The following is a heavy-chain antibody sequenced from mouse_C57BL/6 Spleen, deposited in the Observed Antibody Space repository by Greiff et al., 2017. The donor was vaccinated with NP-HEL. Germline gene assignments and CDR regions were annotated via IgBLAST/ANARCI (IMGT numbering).Heavy chain of an antibody. Sequence: EVKLVESGGGLVQPGGSLSLSCAASGFTFTDYYMSWVRQPPGKALEWLGFIRNKANGYTTEYSASVKGRFTISRDNSQSILYLQMNALRAEDSATYYCARRDDGYLYYYAMDYWGQGTSVTVSS. CDR1: GFTFTDYY. J-gene: IGHJ4*01. CDR3: ARRDDGYLYYYAMDY. D-gene: IGHD2-3*01. V-gene: IGHV7-3*01. CDR2: IRNKANGYTT.